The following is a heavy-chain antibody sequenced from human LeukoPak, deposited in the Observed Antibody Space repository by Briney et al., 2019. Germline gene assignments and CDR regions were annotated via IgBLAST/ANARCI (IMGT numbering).Heavy chain of an antibody. J-gene: IGHJ6*03. CDR3: ARRPGDYYYYYYMDV. CDR2: INHSGST. Sequence: PSETLSLTCAVYGGSFSGYYWSWIRQPPGKGLEWIGEINHSGSTNYNPSLKSRVTISVDTSKNQFSLKLSSVTAADTAVYYCARRPGDYYYYYYMDVWGKGTTVTVSS. D-gene: IGHD4-17*01. CDR1: GGSFSGYY. V-gene: IGHV4-34*01.